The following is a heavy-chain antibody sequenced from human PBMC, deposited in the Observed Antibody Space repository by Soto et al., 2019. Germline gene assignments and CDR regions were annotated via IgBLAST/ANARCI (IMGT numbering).Heavy chain of an antibody. V-gene: IGHV3-30-3*01. CDR1: GFTFSSYA. Sequence: PVGSLRLSCAASGFTFSSYAMHWVRQAPGKGLEWVAVISYDGSNKYYADSVKGRFTISRDNSKNTLYLQMNSLRAEDTAVYYCARDFKAYCGGDCYSEIDYWGQGTLVTVSS. CDR2: ISYDGSNK. CDR3: ARDFKAYCGGDCYSEIDY. J-gene: IGHJ4*02. D-gene: IGHD2-21*02.